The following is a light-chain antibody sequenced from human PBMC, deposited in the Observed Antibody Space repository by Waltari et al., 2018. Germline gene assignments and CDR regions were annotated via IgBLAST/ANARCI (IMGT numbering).Light chain of an antibody. CDR3: QSYDSSLSGSV. V-gene: IGLV1-40*01. Sequence: QSVLTQPPSVSGAPGQRVTISCTGSSSNIGTGYVVHWYQQLPGTAPKLLIYGNSNRPSGVPDRFSVSKSGTSASLAITGLQAEDEADYYCQSYDSSLSGSVFGGGTKLTVL. CDR2: GNS. CDR1: SSNIGTGYV. J-gene: IGLJ2*01.